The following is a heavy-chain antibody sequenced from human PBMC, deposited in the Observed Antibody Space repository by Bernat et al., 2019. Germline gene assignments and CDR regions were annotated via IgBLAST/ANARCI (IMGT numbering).Heavy chain of an antibody. D-gene: IGHD5-18*01. CDR3: ARGRPPDTAMAYVRHPTVIDY. V-gene: IGHV4-34*01. Sequence: QVQLQQWGAGLLKPSETLSLTCAVYGGSFSGYYWSWIRQPPGKGLEWIGEINHSGSTNYNPSLKSRVTISVDTSKNQFSLKLSSVTAADTAVYYCARGRPPDTAMAYVRHPTVIDYWGQGTLVTVSS. CDR2: INHSGST. CDR1: GGSFSGYY. J-gene: IGHJ4*02.